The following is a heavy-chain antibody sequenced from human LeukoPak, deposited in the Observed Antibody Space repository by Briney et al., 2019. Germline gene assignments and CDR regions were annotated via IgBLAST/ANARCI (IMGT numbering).Heavy chain of an antibody. CDR2: INHSGST. D-gene: IGHD6-13*01. J-gene: IGHJ5*02. CDR3: ARVGSSLLGLLSWFDP. V-gene: IGHV4-34*01. Sequence: PSETLSLTCAVYGGSFSGYYWSWIRQPPGKGLEWIGEINHSGSTNYNPSLKSRVTISVDTSKNQFSLKLSSVTAADTAVYYCARVGSSLLGLLSWFDPWGQGTLVTVSS. CDR1: GGSFSGYY.